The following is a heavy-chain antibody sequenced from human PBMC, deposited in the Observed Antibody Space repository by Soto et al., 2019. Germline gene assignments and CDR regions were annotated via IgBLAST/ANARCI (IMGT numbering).Heavy chain of an antibody. CDR1: GFSLSTSGMC. J-gene: IGHJ6*02. Sequence: SGPTLVNPTQTLTLTCTFSGFSLSTSGMCVSWIRQPPGKALEWLALIDWDDDKYYSTSLKTRLTISKDTSKNQVVLTMTNMDPVDTATYYCARIRRGNDYYYYSGMDVWGQGTTVTVSS. CDR2: IDWDDDK. V-gene: IGHV2-70*01. D-gene: IGHD3-16*01. CDR3: ARIRRGNDYYYYSGMDV.